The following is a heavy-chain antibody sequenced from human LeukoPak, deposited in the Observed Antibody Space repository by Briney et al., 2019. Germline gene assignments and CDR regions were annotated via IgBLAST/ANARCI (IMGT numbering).Heavy chain of an antibody. CDR2: TYYRSKWYN. J-gene: IGHJ4*02. V-gene: IGHV6-1*01. CDR3: ARSDSSGWYHLWRWDY. CDR1: GDSVSSNSAA. Sequence: SQTLSLTCAISGDSVSSNSAAWNWIRQSPSRGLEWLGRTYYRSKWYNDYAVSVKSRITINPDTSKNQFSLQLNSVTPEDTAVYYCARSDSSGWYHLWRWDYWGQGTLVTVSS. D-gene: IGHD6-19*01.